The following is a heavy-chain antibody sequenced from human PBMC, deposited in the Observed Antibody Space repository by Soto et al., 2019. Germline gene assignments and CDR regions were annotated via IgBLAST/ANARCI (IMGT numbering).Heavy chain of an antibody. V-gene: IGHV3-33*01. J-gene: IGHJ5*02. CDR2: IWYDGSNK. CDR3: ARDVAQKISSSLPWGGWFDP. D-gene: IGHD6-6*01. CDR1: GFTFSSYG. Sequence: QVQLVESGGGVVQPGRSLRLSCAASGFTFSSYGMHWVRQAPGKGLEWVAVIWYDGSNKYYADSVKGRFTISRDNSKNTLYLQMNSLRAEDTAVYYCARDVAQKISSSLPWGGWFDPWGQGTLVTVSS.